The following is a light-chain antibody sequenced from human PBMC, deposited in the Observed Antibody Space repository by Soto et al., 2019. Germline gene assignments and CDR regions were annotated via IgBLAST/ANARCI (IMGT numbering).Light chain of an antibody. V-gene: IGKV1-5*01. J-gene: IGKJ1*01. CDR1: QSISSY. CDR2: DAS. CDR3: QQYNGYSQT. Sequence: EIQITQSPSSLSASAGDSVTITCRASQSISSYLNWYQQKPGKAPKLLIYDASSLESGVPSRFSGSGSGTEFTLTISSLQPDDFATYYCQQYNGYSQTFGQGTKVDIK.